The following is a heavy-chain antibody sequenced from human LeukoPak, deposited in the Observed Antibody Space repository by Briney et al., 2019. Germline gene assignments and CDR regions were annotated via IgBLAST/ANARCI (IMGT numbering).Heavy chain of an antibody. D-gene: IGHD3-10*01. CDR1: GFTFSSYW. CDR3: ARAGTYYYGSGSYMAYADDY. Sequence: GGSLRLSCAASGFTFSSYWMSWVRQAPGKGLEWVANIRQDGSEKYYVDSVKGRFTISRDNAKNSLYLQMNSLRAEDTAVYYCARAGTYYYGSGSYMAYADDYWGQGTLVTVSS. J-gene: IGHJ4*02. V-gene: IGHV3-7*01. CDR2: IRQDGSEK.